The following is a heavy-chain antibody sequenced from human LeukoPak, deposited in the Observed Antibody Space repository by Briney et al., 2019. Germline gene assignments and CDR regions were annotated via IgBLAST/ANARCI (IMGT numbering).Heavy chain of an antibody. Sequence: SETLSLTCTVSGGSISSGGNYWSWIRQHPGKGLEWIGYIYYSGSTYYNPSLKSRVTISVDTSKNQFSLKLSSVTAADTAVYYCARDYGPHYFDYWGQGTLVTVSS. J-gene: IGHJ4*02. CDR3: ARDYGPHYFDY. CDR2: IYYSGST. CDR1: GGSISSGGNY. D-gene: IGHD3-10*01. V-gene: IGHV4-31*03.